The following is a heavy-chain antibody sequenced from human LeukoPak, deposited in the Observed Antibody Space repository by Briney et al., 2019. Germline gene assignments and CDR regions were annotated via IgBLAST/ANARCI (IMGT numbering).Heavy chain of an antibody. D-gene: IGHD5-18*01. CDR1: GGSISSYY. CDR3: ARHVGIHLWSLYFDY. J-gene: IGHJ4*02. CDR2: IYSSGST. V-gene: IGHV4-59*08. Sequence: SENLSLNCIVSGGSISSYYWSWIRQPPGKGLEWIGYIYSSGSTDYNPSLKSRATISLDTPNHQFSLKLTSVTAADTAVYYCARHVGIHLWSLYFDYWGQGSLATVSS.